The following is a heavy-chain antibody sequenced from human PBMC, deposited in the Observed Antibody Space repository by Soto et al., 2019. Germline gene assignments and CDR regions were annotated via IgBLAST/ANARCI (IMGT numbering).Heavy chain of an antibody. Sequence: GGSLRLSCAASGFTFSSYGMHWVRQAPGKGLEWVAVISYDGSNKYYADSVKGRFIISRDNSKNTLYLQMNSLRAEDTAVYYCAKYSGAMVPSDDAFDIWGQGTMVTVSS. CDR2: ISYDGSNK. CDR3: AKYSGAMVPSDDAFDI. J-gene: IGHJ3*02. CDR1: GFTFSSYG. V-gene: IGHV3-30*18. D-gene: IGHD5-18*01.